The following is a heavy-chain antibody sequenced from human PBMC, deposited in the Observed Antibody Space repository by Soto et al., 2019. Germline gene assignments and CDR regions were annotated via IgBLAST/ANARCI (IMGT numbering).Heavy chain of an antibody. V-gene: IGHV1-8*01. CDR1: GYTFTSYD. J-gene: IGHJ4*02. Sequence: GASVKVSCKASGYTFTSYDINWVRQATGQGLEWMGWMNPNSGNTGYAQKFQGRVTMTRNTSISTAYMELSSLRSEDTAVYYCARDLSGRHSPYYYDSSGYSQYYFDYWGQGTLVTVSS. CDR3: ARDLSGRHSPYYYDSSGYSQYYFDY. CDR2: MNPNSGNT. D-gene: IGHD3-22*01.